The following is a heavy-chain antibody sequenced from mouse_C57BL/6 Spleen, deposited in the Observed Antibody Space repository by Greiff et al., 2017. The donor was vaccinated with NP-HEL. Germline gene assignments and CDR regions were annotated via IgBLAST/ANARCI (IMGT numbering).Heavy chain of an antibody. J-gene: IGHJ2*01. CDR3: ARDRGRRGSYFDY. CDR1: GFTFSSYA. V-gene: IGHV5-4*01. CDR2: ISDGGSYT. Sequence: EVQGVESGGGLVKPGGSLKLSCAASGFTFSSYAMSWVRQTPEKRLEWVATISDGGSYTYYPDNVKGRFTISRDNAKNNLYLQMSHLKSEDTAMYYCARDRGRRGSYFDYWGQGTTLTVSS.